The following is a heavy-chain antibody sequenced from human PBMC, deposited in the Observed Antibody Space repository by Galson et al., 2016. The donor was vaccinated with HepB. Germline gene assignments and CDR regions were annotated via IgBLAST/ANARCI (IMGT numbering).Heavy chain of an antibody. CDR2: IYTTGTT. Sequence: TLSLTCSVSGDSIRRGSHYWSWLRQSAGRGLEWIGRIYTTGTTNYNPSLKSRVSISVDTSRNHFSLRLTSVTAADTAVYYCARDPATYPDWHFDLWGRGTLVTVSS. J-gene: IGHJ2*01. CDR3: ARDPATYPDWHFDL. D-gene: IGHD3-16*01. CDR1: GDSIRRGSHY. V-gene: IGHV4-61*02.